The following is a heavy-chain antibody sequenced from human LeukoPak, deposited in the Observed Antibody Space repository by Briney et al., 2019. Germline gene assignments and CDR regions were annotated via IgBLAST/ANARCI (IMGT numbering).Heavy chain of an antibody. CDR2: IKQDGSEK. J-gene: IGHJ4*02. D-gene: IGHD5-18*01. Sequence: GGSLRLSCAASGFTFSSYWMSWVRQAPGKGLEWVANIKQDGSEKYYVDSVKGRFTISRDNAKNSLYLQMNSLRAEDTAVYYCARGGYSYGFGPDYWGQGTLVTVSS. CDR3: ARGGYSYGFGPDY. V-gene: IGHV3-7*05. CDR1: GFTFSSYW.